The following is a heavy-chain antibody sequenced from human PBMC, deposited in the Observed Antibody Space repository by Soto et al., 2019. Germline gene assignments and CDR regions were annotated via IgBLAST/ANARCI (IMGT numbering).Heavy chain of an antibody. V-gene: IGHV1-8*01. D-gene: IGHD3-16*01. CDR1: GYTFTSYD. CDR2: MNPNSGNT. CDR3: ARDFTGWPPDGVDS. Sequence: QVQLVQSGAEVKKPGASVKVSCKASGYTFTSYDINWVRQATGQGLEWMGWMNPNSGNTGYAQEFQGRVTMTRNTSIRTAYMELGSLTSDDTAIYFCARDFTGWPPDGVDSWGQGTLVTVST. J-gene: IGHJ4*02.